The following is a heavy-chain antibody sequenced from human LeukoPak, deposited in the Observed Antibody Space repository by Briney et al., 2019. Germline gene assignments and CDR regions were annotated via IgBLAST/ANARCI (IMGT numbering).Heavy chain of an antibody. CDR3: ARVGSEQYRGAFDI. CDR1: EFTFSSYW. V-gene: IGHV3-7*01. CDR2: INQDGSET. D-gene: IGHD1/OR15-1a*01. J-gene: IGHJ3*02. Sequence: GGSLRLSCVGSEFTFSSYWMTWVRQAQGDGLEWVANINQDGSETHYVDSVEGRFTISRDNARNSLFLQLNILRVEDTALYYCARVGSEQYRGAFDIWGQGTMVTVSS.